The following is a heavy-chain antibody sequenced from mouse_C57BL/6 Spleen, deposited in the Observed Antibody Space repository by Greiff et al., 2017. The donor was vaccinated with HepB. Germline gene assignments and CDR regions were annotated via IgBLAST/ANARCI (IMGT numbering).Heavy chain of an antibody. CDR1: GFTFSDYG. CDR2: ISSGSSTI. J-gene: IGHJ4*01. CDR3: ARPGYGGYAMDY. D-gene: IGHD1-1*02. Sequence: EVKLVESGGGLVKPGGSLKLSCAASGFTFSDYGMHWVRQAPEKGLEWVAYISSGSSTIYYADTVKGRFTIARDNAKNTLFLQMTSLRSEDTAMYYCARPGYGGYAMDYWGQGTSVTVSS. V-gene: IGHV5-17*01.